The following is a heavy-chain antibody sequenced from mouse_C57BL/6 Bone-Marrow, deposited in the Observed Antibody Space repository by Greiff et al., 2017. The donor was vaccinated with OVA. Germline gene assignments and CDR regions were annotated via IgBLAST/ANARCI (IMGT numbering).Heavy chain of an antibody. CDR2: INPSSGYT. Sequence: VQLQESGAELAKPGASVKLSCKASGYTFTSYWMHWVKQRPGQGLEWIGYINPSSGYTKYNQKFKDKATLTADKSSSTAYMQLSSLTYEDSAVYYCARCYYGNPYYFDYWGQGTTLTVSS. CDR3: ARCYYGNPYYFDY. V-gene: IGHV1-7*01. D-gene: IGHD2-1*01. CDR1: GYTFTSYW. J-gene: IGHJ2*01.